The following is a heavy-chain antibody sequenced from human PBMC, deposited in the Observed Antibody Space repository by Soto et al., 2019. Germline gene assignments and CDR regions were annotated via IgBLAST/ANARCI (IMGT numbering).Heavy chain of an antibody. D-gene: IGHD4-17*01. Sequence: GGSLRLSCAASGFTFSSYAMSWVRQAPGKGLEWVSAISGSGGSTYYADSVKGRFTISRDNSKNTLYLQMNSLRAEDTAVYYCVRATTARYYYYYGMDVWGQGTTVTVSS. CDR2: ISGSGGST. V-gene: IGHV3-23*01. J-gene: IGHJ6*02. CDR1: GFTFSSYA. CDR3: VRATTARYYYYYGMDV.